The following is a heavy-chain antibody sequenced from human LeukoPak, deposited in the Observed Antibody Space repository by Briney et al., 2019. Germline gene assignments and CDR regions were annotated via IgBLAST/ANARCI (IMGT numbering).Heavy chain of an antibody. CDR2: IYYSGST. V-gene: IGHV4-59*01. CDR3: ARDDGDFHDY. J-gene: IGHJ4*02. CDR1: GGSISSYY. Sequence: KTSETLSLTCTVSGGSISSYYWSWIRQPPGKGLEWIGYIYYSGSTNYNPSLKSRATISVDTSKNQFSLKLSSVTAADTAVYYCARDDGDFHDYWGQGTLVTVSS. D-gene: IGHD4-17*01.